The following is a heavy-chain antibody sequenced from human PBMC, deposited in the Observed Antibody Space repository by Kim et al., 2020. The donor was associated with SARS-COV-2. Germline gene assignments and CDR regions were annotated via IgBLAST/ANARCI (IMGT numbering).Heavy chain of an antibody. D-gene: IGHD1-26*01. CDR1: GETFSGHY. V-gene: IGHV4-34*08. J-gene: IGHJ4*03. CDR3: ACVRVSGSRSYYWALDF. CDR2: FHHILLL. Sequence: SETLSLTCAVYGETFSGHYWTWIRQPPFPFLSLLFSFHHILLLPYTPSLKSRVTTSVDMSKNQFSLRLTSVTAAATAMYYCACVRVSGSRSYYWALDFWGHGTLVTVSS.